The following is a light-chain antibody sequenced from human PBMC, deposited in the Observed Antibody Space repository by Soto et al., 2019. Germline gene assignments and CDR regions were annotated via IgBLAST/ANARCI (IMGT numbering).Light chain of an antibody. CDR2: AAS. CDR3: HQYGSSPRT. V-gene: IGKV3-20*01. CDR1: QSVSSSS. J-gene: IGKJ1*01. Sequence: EIVLTQSPGTLSLSPGDRATLSCRASQSVSSSSLAWYQQKPGQAPRLLIYAASIRAPGIPDRFSGSGSGTDFTLTISRLEAEDFVVYYCHQYGSSPRTFGQGTKVYIK.